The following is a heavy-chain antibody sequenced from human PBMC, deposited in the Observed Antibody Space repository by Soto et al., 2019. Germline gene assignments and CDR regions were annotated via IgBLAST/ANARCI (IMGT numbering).Heavy chain of an antibody. CDR1: GGSISSGGYY. V-gene: IGHV4-31*03. Sequence: SETLSLTCTVSGGSISSGGYYWSWIRQHPGKGLEWIGYIYYSGSTYYNPSLKSRVTISVDTSKNQFSLKLSSVTAADTAVYYCARDGALYGVRGVWEYNWFDPWGQGTLVTVSS. CDR3: ARDGALYGVRGVWEYNWFDP. CDR2: IYYSGST. D-gene: IGHD3-10*01. J-gene: IGHJ5*02.